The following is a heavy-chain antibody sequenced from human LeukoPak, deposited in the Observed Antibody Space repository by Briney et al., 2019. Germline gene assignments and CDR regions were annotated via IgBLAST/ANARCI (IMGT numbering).Heavy chain of an antibody. CDR1: GGSFSGYY. CDR2: INPSGST. CDR3: ARGKFVVVTNWFDP. Sequence: SETLSLTCAVYGGSFSGYYWSWIRQPPGKGLEWIGEINPSGSTNYNPSLKSRVTISVDTSKNQYSLKLSSVTAADTAVYYCARGKFVVVTNWFDPWGQGTLVTVSS. V-gene: IGHV4-34*01. D-gene: IGHD2-21*02. J-gene: IGHJ5*02.